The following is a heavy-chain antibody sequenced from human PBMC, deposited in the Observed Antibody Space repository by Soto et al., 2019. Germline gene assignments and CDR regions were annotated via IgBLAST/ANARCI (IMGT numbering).Heavy chain of an antibody. Sequence: EVQLLESGGGLVQPGGSLRLSSGGSGFTCNSYAMTWVRQAPGKGLEWVSAIGGSGGTTYYANAVKGRFTISRDQSKDMLYLQMNSQRAEDTAIYYCAKDRHYGSGTYSDSYLDYWGQGTLVTVSS. CDR3: AKDRHYGSGTYSDSYLDY. D-gene: IGHD3-10*01. CDR2: IGGSGGTT. CDR1: GFTCNSYA. J-gene: IGHJ4*02. V-gene: IGHV3-23*01.